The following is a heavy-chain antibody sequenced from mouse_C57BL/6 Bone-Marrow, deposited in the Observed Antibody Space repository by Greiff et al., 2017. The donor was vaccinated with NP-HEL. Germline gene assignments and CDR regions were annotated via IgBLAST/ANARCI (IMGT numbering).Heavy chain of an antibody. D-gene: IGHD1-1*01. V-gene: IGHV3-6*01. Sequence: DVKLVESGPGLVKPSQSLSLTCSVTGYSITSGYYWNWIRQFPGNKLEWMGYISYDGSNNYNPSLKNRISITRDTSKNQFFLKLNSVTTEDTATYYCARDAVTTDGAYWGQGTLVTVSA. CDR2: ISYDGSN. J-gene: IGHJ3*01. CDR1: GYSITSGYY. CDR3: ARDAVTTDGAY.